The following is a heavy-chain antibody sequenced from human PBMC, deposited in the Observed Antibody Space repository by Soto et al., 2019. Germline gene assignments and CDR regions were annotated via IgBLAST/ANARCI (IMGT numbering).Heavy chain of an antibody. D-gene: IGHD5-18*01. Sequence: ASVKVSCKASGYTFTSYGISWVRQAPGQGLEWMGWISAYNGNTNYAQKLQGRVTMTTDTSTSTAYTELRSLRSDDTAVYYCAREERRIQLRFGYYGMDVWGQGTTVTVSS. V-gene: IGHV1-18*04. CDR1: GYTFTSYG. CDR3: AREERRIQLRFGYYGMDV. J-gene: IGHJ6*02. CDR2: ISAYNGNT.